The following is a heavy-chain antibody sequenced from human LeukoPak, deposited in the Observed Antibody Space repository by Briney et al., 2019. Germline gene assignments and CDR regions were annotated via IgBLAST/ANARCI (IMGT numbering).Heavy chain of an antibody. V-gene: IGHV1-2*02. CDR2: INPKSGGT. Sequence: ASVKVSCKASGYTFTGYYMHWVRQAPGQGLEWMGWINPKSGGTNYAQKFQGRVTMTRDTSISTAYMELSRLKSDDTAVYYCARGLEWLTRRHTWFDPWGQGTLVTVSS. J-gene: IGHJ5*02. CDR1: GYTFTGYY. D-gene: IGHD3-3*01. CDR3: ARGLEWLTRRHTWFDP.